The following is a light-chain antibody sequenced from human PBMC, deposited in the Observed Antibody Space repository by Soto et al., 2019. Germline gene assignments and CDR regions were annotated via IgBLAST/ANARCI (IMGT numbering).Light chain of an antibody. V-gene: IGKV3-11*01. CDR1: QSVSRY. Sequence: EIVLTQSPDTLSLSPGERATLSCRASQSVSRYLAWYQQKPGQAPRLLIYDASNRATGIPARFSGSGSGTDFTLTISSLEPEDFAVYYCQQRSNSPLTFGGGTKVVNK. J-gene: IGKJ4*01. CDR3: QQRSNSPLT. CDR2: DAS.